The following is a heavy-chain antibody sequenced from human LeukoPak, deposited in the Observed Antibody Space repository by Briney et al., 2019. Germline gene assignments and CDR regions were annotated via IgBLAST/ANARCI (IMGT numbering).Heavy chain of an antibody. V-gene: IGHV3-21*04. CDR3: AKVLPGGWDAFDI. CDR2: ISSSSSYI. D-gene: IGHD6-19*01. J-gene: IGHJ3*02. Sequence: GGSLRLSCAASGFTFSSYSMNWVRQAPGKGLEWVSSISSSSSYIYYADSVKGRFTISRDNAKNSLYLQMNSLRAEDTAVYYCAKVLPGGWDAFDIWGQGTMVTVSS. CDR1: GFTFSSYS.